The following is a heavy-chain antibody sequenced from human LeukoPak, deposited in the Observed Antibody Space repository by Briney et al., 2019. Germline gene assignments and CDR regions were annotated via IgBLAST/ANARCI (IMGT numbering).Heavy chain of an antibody. D-gene: IGHD2-21*02. CDR3: ARVDCGGDCYFAFDI. CDR1: GYTFTGYF. Sequence: GASVKVSCKASGYTFTGYFMRWVRQAPGQGLEWMGWISAYNGNTNYAQKLQGRVTMTTDTSTSTAYMELRSLRSDDTAVYYCARVDCGGDCYFAFDIWGQGTMVTVSS. CDR2: ISAYNGNT. V-gene: IGHV1-18*04. J-gene: IGHJ3*02.